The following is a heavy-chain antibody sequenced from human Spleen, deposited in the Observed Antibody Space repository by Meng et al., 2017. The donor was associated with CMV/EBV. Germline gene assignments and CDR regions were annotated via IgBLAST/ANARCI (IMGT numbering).Heavy chain of an antibody. V-gene: IGHV1-46*01. CDR1: GYTFTNYY. CDR3: ASQGAAGYYYYGMDV. CDR2: ISPSGGRT. Sequence: ASVKVSCKASGYTFTNYYIYWVRQAPGQGLEWMGIISPSGGRTNYAQKFQGRVTMTRDTSTNTVYMELSSLRSEDTAVYYCASQGAAGYYYYGMDVWGQGTTVTVSS. J-gene: IGHJ6*02. D-gene: IGHD1-26*01.